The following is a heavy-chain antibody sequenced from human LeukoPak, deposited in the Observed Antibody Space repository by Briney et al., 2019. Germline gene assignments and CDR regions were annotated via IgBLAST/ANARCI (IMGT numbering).Heavy chain of an antibody. J-gene: IGHJ4*02. CDR2: INHSGIT. Sequence: SETLSLTCAVYGGSFSDYYWSWIRQPPGKGLEWVGEINHSGITNHNPSLKSRVTISVDTSKNEISLKVSSVSAVDTAVYYCASVAMATTNFDYWGQGILVTVSS. V-gene: IGHV4-34*01. CDR3: ASVAMATTNFDY. CDR1: GGSFSDYY. D-gene: IGHD5-24*01.